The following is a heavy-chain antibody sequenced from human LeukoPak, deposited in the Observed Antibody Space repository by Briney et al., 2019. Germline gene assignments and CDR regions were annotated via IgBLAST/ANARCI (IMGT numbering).Heavy chain of an antibody. CDR3: ARGGGGSGSYLLDY. Sequence: GGSLRLSCAASGFNFEDYGMSWVRQIPGKGLEWVSGINWNDGNTDYADSVKGRFTISRDNAKNSLFLQMNSLRAEDTALYYCARGGGGSGSYLLDYWGQGTLVTVSS. J-gene: IGHJ4*02. CDR2: INWNDGNT. CDR1: GFNFEDYG. D-gene: IGHD3-10*01. V-gene: IGHV3-20*04.